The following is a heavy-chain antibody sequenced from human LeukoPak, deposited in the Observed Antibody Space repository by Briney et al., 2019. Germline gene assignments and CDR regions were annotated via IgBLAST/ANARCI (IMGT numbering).Heavy chain of an antibody. V-gene: IGHV3-9*01. CDR3: AKGVRITMVRGSFDI. Sequence: GGSLRLSCAASGFTFSNYWMHWVRQAPGKGLEWVSGISWNSGSIAYADSVKGRFTISRDSAKNSLYVQMNSLRPEDTALYYCAKGVRITMVRGSFDIWGQGTMVTVSS. CDR2: ISWNSGSI. J-gene: IGHJ3*02. CDR1: GFTFSNYW. D-gene: IGHD3-10*01.